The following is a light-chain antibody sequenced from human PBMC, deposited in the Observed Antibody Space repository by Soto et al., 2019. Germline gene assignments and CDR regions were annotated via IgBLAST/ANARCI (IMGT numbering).Light chain of an antibody. Sequence: DIQMTQSPSTLSASVGDRVTITCRASQTISIWLVWYQQKPGKAPNLLIYKASSLESGVPSRFSGSGSGTEFTLTISSLQPDDFATYYCQQYNTYPWTFGQGTKVDIK. CDR1: QTISIW. J-gene: IGKJ1*01. V-gene: IGKV1-5*03. CDR3: QQYNTYPWT. CDR2: KAS.